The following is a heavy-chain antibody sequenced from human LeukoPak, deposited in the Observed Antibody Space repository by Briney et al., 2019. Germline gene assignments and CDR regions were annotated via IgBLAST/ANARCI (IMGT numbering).Heavy chain of an antibody. V-gene: IGHV4-61*01. D-gene: IGHD6-13*01. CDR1: GGSISSGSYY. CDR2: ISYSGST. Sequence: SETLSLTCTVSGGSISSGSYYWSCIRQPPGKGLEWIGYISYSGSTNYNPSLKSRVTISVDTSKNQFSLKLSSVTAADTAAYYCARHSPAAGTSAFDIWGQGTVVTVSS. CDR3: ARHSPAAGTSAFDI. J-gene: IGHJ3*02.